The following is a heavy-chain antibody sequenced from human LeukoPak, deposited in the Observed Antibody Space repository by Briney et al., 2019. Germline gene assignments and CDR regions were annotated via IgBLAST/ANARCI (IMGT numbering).Heavy chain of an antibody. J-gene: IGHJ6*02. Sequence: GAPVKVSCKASGGTFSSYTISWVRQAPGQGLEWMGRIIPILGIANYAQKFQGRVTITADKSTSTAYMELSSLRSEDTAVYYCAREDRIAAAGMYYYGMDVWGQGTTVTVSS. V-gene: IGHV1-69*04. D-gene: IGHD6-13*01. CDR2: IIPILGIA. CDR3: AREDRIAAAGMYYYGMDV. CDR1: GGTFSSYT.